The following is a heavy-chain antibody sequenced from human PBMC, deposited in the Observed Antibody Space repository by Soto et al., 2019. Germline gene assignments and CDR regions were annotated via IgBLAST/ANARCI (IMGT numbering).Heavy chain of an antibody. CDR1: GFTFSSYA. J-gene: IGHJ4*02. D-gene: IGHD6-13*01. CDR2: ISYDGSNK. V-gene: IGHV3-30-3*01. CDR3: ARDGGAAGTFDY. Sequence: QVQLVESGGGVVQPGRSLRLSCAASGFTFSSYAMHWVRQAPGKGLEWVAVISYDGSNKYYADSVKGRFTISRDNSKNTLNLQMNSLRPGDTAVYYCARDGGAAGTFDYWGRGTLVTVSS.